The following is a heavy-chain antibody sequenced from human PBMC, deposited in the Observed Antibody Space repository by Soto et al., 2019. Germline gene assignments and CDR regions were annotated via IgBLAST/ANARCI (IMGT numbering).Heavy chain of an antibody. CDR2: IKSKTDGGTT. CDR1: GFTFSNAW. J-gene: IGHJ4*02. V-gene: IGHV3-15*01. D-gene: IGHD6-6*01. CDR3: TTGSTSTKNH. Sequence: GGSLRLSCAASGFTFSNAWLSWVRQAPGKGLEWVGRIKSKTDGGTTDYTAPVKGRFTISRDDSKNTLYLQMNSLKIEDTAVYYCTTGSTSTKNHWGQGTLVTVSS.